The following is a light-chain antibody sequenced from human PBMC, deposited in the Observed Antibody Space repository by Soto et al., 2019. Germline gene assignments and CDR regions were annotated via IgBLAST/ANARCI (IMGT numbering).Light chain of an antibody. CDR2: RNN. CDR3: AAWDDSLSVGV. V-gene: IGLV1-47*01. J-gene: IGLJ3*02. CDR1: SSNIGGNY. Sequence: QSVLTQPPSASGTPGQRVTISCSGSSSNIGGNYVYWYQQLPGTAPKLLIYRNNQRPSGVPDRFSGSKSGTSASLAISGLRSEDEADYYCAAWDDSLSVGVFGGGTKITVL.